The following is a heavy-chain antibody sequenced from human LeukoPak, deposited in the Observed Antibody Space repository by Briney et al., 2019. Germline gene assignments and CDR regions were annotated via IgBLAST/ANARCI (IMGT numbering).Heavy chain of an antibody. CDR2: IYSGGST. Sequence: GGSLRLSCEASGFTVSNNYLAWVRQAPGKGLEWVSAIYSGGSTYYADSVKGRFTISRDNSKNTLYLQMNSLRDDDTAVYYCARSRDGYNGLFDPWGQGTLVIVSS. J-gene: IGHJ5*02. V-gene: IGHV3-53*01. D-gene: IGHD5-24*01. CDR3: ARSRDGYNGLFDP. CDR1: GFTVSNNY.